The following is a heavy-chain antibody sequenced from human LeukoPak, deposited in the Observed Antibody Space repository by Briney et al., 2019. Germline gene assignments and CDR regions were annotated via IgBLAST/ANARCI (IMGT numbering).Heavy chain of an antibody. CDR1: GYTFTGYY. CDR3: ARDLEGIVVVPAANYYYGMDV. D-gene: IGHD2-2*01. J-gene: IGHJ6*02. CDR2: INPNGGGT. V-gene: IGHV1-2*02. Sequence: ASVKVSCKASGYTFTGYYMHWVRQAPGQGLEWMGWINPNGGGTSYAQKFQGRVTITADESTSTAYMELSSLRSEDTAVYYCARDLEGIVVVPAANYYYGMDVWGQGTTVTVSS.